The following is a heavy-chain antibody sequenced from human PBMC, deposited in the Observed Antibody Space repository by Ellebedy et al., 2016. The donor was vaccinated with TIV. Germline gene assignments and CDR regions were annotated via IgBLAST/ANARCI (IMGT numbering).Heavy chain of an antibody. D-gene: IGHD6-6*01. CDR1: GFTFSSYG. V-gene: IGHV3-33*01. CDR3: ARDSVAARPDRYYGMDV. Sequence: GGSLRLSCAASGFTFSSYGMHWVRQAPGKGLEWVAVVWYDVSNKYYADSVKGRFTISRDNSKNTLYLQVNSLRAEDTAVYYCARDSVAARPDRYYGMDVWGQGTTVTVSS. J-gene: IGHJ6*02. CDR2: VWYDVSNK.